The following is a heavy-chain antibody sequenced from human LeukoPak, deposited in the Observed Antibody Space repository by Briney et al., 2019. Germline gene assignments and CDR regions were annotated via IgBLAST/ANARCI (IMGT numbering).Heavy chain of an antibody. Sequence: SETLSLTCAVYGASLSADYWSWLRQSPVKDLEWIGEINHSGGTKYNPSLKSRVSMSVDTSKNQFSLKMTSLTAADTAVYYCARGFCSGGTCYSLGSRDQLPLDYWGLGTPVTVSS. CDR2: INHSGGT. CDR1: GASLSADY. CDR3: ARGFCSGGTCYSLGSRDQLPLDY. V-gene: IGHV4-34*01. D-gene: IGHD2-15*01. J-gene: IGHJ4*02.